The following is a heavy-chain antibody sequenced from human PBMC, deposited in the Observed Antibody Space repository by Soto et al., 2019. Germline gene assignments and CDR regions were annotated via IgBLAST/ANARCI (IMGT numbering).Heavy chain of an antibody. Sequence: QVHLVQSGAEVRKPGASVKVSCKASGYTFSSYAMHWVRQAPGQRLEWMGWINAGYGYTKSSKKFQDRVTSSRDTSASTAYMELTSLRSEDTAVYYCARDTGDGTFDFWGQVTLVTVSS. J-gene: IGHJ4*02. V-gene: IGHV1-3*01. CDR1: GYTFSSYA. CDR2: INAGYGYT. CDR3: ARDTGDGTFDF. D-gene: IGHD7-27*01.